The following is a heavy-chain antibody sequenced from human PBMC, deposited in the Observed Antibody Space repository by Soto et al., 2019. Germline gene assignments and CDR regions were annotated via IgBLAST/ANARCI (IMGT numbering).Heavy chain of an antibody. CDR3: ARREPNHLIAARPPNWYFDL. Sequence: SETLSLTCTVSGGSISSSSYYWGWIRQPPGKGLEWIGSIYYSGSTYYNPSLKSRVTISVDTSKDQFSLKLSSVTAADTAVYYCARREPNHLIAARPPNWYFDLWVRGTLVTVSS. CDR2: IYYSGST. V-gene: IGHV4-39*01. D-gene: IGHD6-6*01. CDR1: GGSISSSSYY. J-gene: IGHJ2*01.